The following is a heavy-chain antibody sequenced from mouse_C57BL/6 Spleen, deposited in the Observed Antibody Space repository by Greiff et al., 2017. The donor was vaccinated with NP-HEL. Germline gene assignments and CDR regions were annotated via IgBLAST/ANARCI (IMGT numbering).Heavy chain of an antibody. CDR2: IDPETGGT. J-gene: IGHJ4*01. CDR1: GYTFTDYE. CDR3: TRERLLRPYAMDY. Sequence: QVQLQQSGAELVRPGASVTLSCKASGYTFTDYEMHWVKQTPVHGLEWIGAIDPETGGTAYNQKFKGKAILTADKSSSTAYMELRSLTSEDSAVYYCTRERLLRPYAMDYWGQGTSVTVSS. D-gene: IGHD1-1*01. V-gene: IGHV1-15*01.